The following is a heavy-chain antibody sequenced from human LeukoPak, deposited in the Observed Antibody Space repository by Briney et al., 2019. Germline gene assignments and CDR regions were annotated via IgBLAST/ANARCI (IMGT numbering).Heavy chain of an antibody. V-gene: IGHV3-11*01. J-gene: IGHJ4*02. CDR1: GFTFSDYY. D-gene: IGHD6-13*01. CDR3: AGYVHSSSWYRLLDY. Sequence: PGGSLRLSCAASGFTFSDYYMSWIRQAPGKGLEWVSYISSSGSTIYYADSVKGRFTISRDNAKNSLYLQMNSLRAEDTAVYYCAGYVHSSSWYRLLDYWGQGTLVTVSS. CDR2: ISSSGSTI.